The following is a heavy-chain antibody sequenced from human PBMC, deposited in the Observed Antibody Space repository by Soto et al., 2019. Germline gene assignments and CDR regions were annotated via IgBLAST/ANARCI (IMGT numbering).Heavy chain of an antibody. CDR2: IIPIFGTA. CDR1: GGTFSSYA. CDR3: AREDNGSGSYYPGYYYYYGMDV. J-gene: IGHJ6*02. D-gene: IGHD3-10*01. V-gene: IGHV1-69*06. Sequence: SVKVSCKASGGTFSSYAISWVRQAPGQGLEWMGGIIPIFGTANYAQKFQGRVTITADKSTSTAYMELSSLRSEDTAVYYCAREDNGSGSYYPGYYYYYGMDVWGQGTTVTVSS.